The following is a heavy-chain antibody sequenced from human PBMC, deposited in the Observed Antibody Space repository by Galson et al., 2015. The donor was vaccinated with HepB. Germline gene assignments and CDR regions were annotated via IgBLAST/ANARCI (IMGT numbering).Heavy chain of an antibody. CDR1: GFTFSSNA. J-gene: IGHJ6*02. D-gene: IGHD3-3*01. CDR3: GRDFGVGQTATFRNYYGMDV. Sequence: SLRLSCAASGFTFSSNAMHWVRQAPGKGLEWVAVISYDGSNANYADSVKGRFTISRDNAKNTLYLQMNSLGPEDTAVYYCGRDFGVGQTATFRNYYGMDVWGQGTTVTVSS. CDR2: ISYDGSNA. V-gene: IGHV3-30-3*01.